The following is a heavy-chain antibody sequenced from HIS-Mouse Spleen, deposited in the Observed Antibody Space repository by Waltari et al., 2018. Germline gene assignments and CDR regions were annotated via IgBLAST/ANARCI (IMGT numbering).Heavy chain of an antibody. CDR2: LLYYVSNK. CDR3: AKDGGMGDYYYYYGMDV. J-gene: IGHJ6*02. D-gene: IGHD2-21*02. V-gene: IGHV3-33*06. Sequence: QVQLVEAGGGVVQPGRSLRLACAASGFTFSSYGMHWVRQAPGKGLRLLAVLLYYVSNKYYADSVKCRFTISRDNSKNTRYLPMNSLRAADTAVYYCAKDGGMGDYYYYYGMDVWGQGTTVTVSS. CDR1: GFTFSSYG.